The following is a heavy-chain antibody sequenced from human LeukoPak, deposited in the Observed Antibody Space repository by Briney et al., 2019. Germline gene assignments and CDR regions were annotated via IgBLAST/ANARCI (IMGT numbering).Heavy chain of an antibody. CDR2: INPNSGGT. CDR3: ARDYGDLNAFDI. J-gene: IGHJ3*02. CDR1: GYTFTSYY. V-gene: IGHV1-2*02. Sequence: ASVKVSCKASGYTFTSYYMHWVRQAPRQGLEWMGWINPNSGGTNYAQKFQGRVTMTRDTSISTAYMELSRLRSDDTAVYYCARDYGDLNAFDIWGQGTMVTVSS. D-gene: IGHD4-17*01.